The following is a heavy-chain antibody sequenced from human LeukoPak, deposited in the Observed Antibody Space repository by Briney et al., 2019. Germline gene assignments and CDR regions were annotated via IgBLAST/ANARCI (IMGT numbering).Heavy chain of an antibody. CDR3: VVVVEPPDSDGFDV. Sequence: GGSLRLSCAASGFTFGNSWVHWVRQAPGKGLVWVSLINADGSTPTYAASVKGRFTMSRHKARNTLSLKMNSLTIEDTAVYYCVVVVEPPDSDGFDVWGQETMITVSS. CDR2: INADGSTP. D-gene: IGHD1-14*01. V-gene: IGHV3-74*03. J-gene: IGHJ3*01. CDR1: GFTFGNSW.